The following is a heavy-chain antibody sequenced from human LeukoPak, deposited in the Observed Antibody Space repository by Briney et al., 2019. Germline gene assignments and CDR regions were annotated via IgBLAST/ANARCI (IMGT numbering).Heavy chain of an antibody. CDR3: ARGGSGSYYPYDY. D-gene: IGHD1-26*01. CDR1: GGTFSSYA. Sequence: SVKVSCKASGGTFSSYAISWVRQAPGQGLEWMGRIIPILGIANYAQKFQGRVTITADKSTSTAYMELSSLRSEDTAVYYCARGGSGSYYPYDYWGQGTLVTVSS. CDR2: IIPILGIA. V-gene: IGHV1-69*04. J-gene: IGHJ4*02.